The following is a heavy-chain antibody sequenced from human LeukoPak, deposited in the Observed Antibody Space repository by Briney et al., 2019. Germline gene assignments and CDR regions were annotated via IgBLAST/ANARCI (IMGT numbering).Heavy chain of an antibody. CDR2: ISGSGGST. Sequence: PGGSLRLSCAASGFTFSSYAMSWVRQASGKGLEWVSAISGSGGSTYYADSVKGRFTISRDNSKNTLYLQMNSLRAEDTAVYYCAKRKGYSYGTDFDYWGQGTLVTVSS. V-gene: IGHV3-23*01. D-gene: IGHD5-18*01. J-gene: IGHJ4*02. CDR1: GFTFSSYA. CDR3: AKRKGYSYGTDFDY.